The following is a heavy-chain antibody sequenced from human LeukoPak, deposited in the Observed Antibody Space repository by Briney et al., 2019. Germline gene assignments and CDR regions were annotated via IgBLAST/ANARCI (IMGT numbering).Heavy chain of an antibody. Sequence: PSETLSLTCSLSGDSISSGVLYWCWLRQPAGKGLEWIGRIYTTGNTNYNPSLKSRVTMSIDTSENQFSLKLTSVTAADTAVCYCARGSFYRNSYYYYINVWGTGTTVTVSS. V-gene: IGHV4-61*02. CDR1: GDSISSGVLY. CDR2: IYTTGNT. D-gene: IGHD5/OR15-5a*01. J-gene: IGHJ6*03. CDR3: ARGSFYRNSYYYYINV.